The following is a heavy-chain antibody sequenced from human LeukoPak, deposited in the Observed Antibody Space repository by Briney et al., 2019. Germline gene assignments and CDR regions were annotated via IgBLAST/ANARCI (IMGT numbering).Heavy chain of an antibody. CDR3: ARDEYFDY. CDR1: GLTFSSYE. CDR2: ISTSDTI. V-gene: IGHV3-48*03. Sequence: PGGSLRLSCAASGLTFSSYEMNWVRQAPGKGLEWISFISTSDTIYYADSVKGRFTISRDNAKNSLYLQMSSLRAEDTAVYYCARDEYFDYWGQGTLVTVSS. J-gene: IGHJ4*02.